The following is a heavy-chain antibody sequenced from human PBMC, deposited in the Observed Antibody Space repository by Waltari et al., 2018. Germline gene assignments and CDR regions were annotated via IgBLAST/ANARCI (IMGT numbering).Heavy chain of an antibody. CDR3: ARGRGQSFDEAFNF. V-gene: IGHV4-4*07. CDR1: GGSISGYY. Sequence: QVQLQESGPGQVKPSETLSLTCTVPGGSISGYYWSWMRQPAGKGLEWVGRIYTSGSSESTTYNPSLNSRVIVSVDTSNNQFSLRLSSVTAADTAVYYCARGRGQSFDEAFNFWGQGTMVTVSS. D-gene: IGHD3-9*01. J-gene: IGHJ3*01. CDR2: IYTSGSSEST.